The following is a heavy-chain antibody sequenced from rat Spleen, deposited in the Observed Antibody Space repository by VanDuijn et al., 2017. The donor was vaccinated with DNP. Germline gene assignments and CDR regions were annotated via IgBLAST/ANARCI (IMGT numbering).Heavy chain of an antibody. CDR3: TTLSFITTVVGDY. V-gene: IGHV5-20*01. CDR1: GFTFSNYD. CDR2: ISDDSGTT. D-gene: IGHD1-1*01. Sequence: EVQLVESGGGLVQPGSPLKLSCAASGFTFSNYDMAWVRQAPTKGLEWVASISDDSGTTYYRDSVKGRFTISRDNAESSLYLQMDSLRSEDTATYYCTTLSFITTVVGDYWGQGVMVTVSS. J-gene: IGHJ2*01.